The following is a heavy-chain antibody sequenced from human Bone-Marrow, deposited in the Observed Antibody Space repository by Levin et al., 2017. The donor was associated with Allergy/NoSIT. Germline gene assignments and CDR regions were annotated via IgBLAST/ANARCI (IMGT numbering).Heavy chain of an antibody. D-gene: IGHD3-10*01. Sequence: KRSGPTLVKPTQTLTLTCTFSAFSLRTAGVGVGWIRQSPGKALEWLAIIYWDDSKRYSPSLKNRLTISKDTSKNQVVLIMTNMDPVDTATYFCARRPSYGDYFDYWGQGSLITVSS. V-gene: IGHV2-5*02. CDR3: ARRPSYGDYFDY. J-gene: IGHJ4*02. CDR2: IYWDDSK. CDR1: AFSLRTAGVG.